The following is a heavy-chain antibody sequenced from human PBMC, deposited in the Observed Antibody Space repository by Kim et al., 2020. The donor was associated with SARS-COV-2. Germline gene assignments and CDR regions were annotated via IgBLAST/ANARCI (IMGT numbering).Heavy chain of an antibody. CDR3: ATEGGTSGRGGYCDS. Sequence: GGSLRLSCWTSGSYIIHWVSQAPGKGLEWVAARSFDGFSKYFVDSVKGRFSISRVDSKNAVILELHRLRNQESGGYDGATEGGTSGRGGYCDSWGRGSL. D-gene: IGHD3-16*01. CDR1: GSYI. V-gene: IGHV3-30-3*01. CDR2: RSFDGFSK. J-gene: IGHJ5*02.